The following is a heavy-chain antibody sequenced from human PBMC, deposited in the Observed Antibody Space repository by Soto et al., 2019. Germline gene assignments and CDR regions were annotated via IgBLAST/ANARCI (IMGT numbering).Heavy chain of an antibody. V-gene: IGHV3-7*05. CDR1: GFRFSSYW. CDR3: ARDRDSLPEELGFLPPRDEYYYYYYGMDV. CDR2: LKQDGSEK. D-gene: IGHD7-27*01. J-gene: IGHJ6*02. Sequence: PGGSLRLSCAASGFRFSSYWISWVRQAPGKGLEWVANLKQDGSEKYYEDSVKGRFSISRDNAKNSLYLQMNSLRAEDTAVYYCARDRDSLPEELGFLPPRDEYYYYYYGMDVWGQGTTVTVSS.